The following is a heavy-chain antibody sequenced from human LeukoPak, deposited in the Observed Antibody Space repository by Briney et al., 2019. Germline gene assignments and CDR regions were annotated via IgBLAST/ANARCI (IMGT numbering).Heavy chain of an antibody. Sequence: PSETLSLTCNVSGASIRHYYWSWIRQPAGKGLEWIGRIVPSGSTDYNPSLKSRVTMSVDTSKNQFSLKLSSVTAADTAVYYCARMGRTTVTTIWFDPWGQGTLVTVSS. CDR1: GASIRHYY. CDR2: IVPSGST. J-gene: IGHJ5*02. CDR3: ARMGRTTVTTIWFDP. D-gene: IGHD4-17*01. V-gene: IGHV4-4*07.